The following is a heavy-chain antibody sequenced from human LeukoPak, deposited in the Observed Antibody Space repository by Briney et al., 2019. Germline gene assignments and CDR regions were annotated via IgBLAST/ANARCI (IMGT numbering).Heavy chain of an antibody. V-gene: IGHV4-34*01. CDR2: INHSGST. D-gene: IGHD2-2*01. CDR1: GGSFSGYY. CDR3: LRQPAGDILVAPGPMDV. J-gene: IGHJ6*01. Sequence: SETLSLTCAVYGGSFSGYYWSWIRQPPGKGLEWIGEINHSGSTNFNPSLKGRVTISVDASKSHFSLKLVSVTAADTAFYYCLRQPAGDILVAPGPMDVWGQGSLVTVSS.